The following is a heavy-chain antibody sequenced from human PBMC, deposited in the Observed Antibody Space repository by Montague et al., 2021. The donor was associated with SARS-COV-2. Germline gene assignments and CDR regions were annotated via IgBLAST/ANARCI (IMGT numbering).Heavy chain of an antibody. CDR2: LYYSGST. J-gene: IGHJ4*02. V-gene: IGHV4-39*02. D-gene: IGHD6-13*01. CDR3: ATEGAAAGFDF. CDR1: GGSISSSNYY. Sequence: SETLSLICIVSGGSISSSNYYWGWIRQPPGKGLEYIGSLYYSGSTYHNPSLRSRVTISVETSKNQLSLRLNAVTAADTAVYYCATEGAAAGFDFWGQGILVTVSS.